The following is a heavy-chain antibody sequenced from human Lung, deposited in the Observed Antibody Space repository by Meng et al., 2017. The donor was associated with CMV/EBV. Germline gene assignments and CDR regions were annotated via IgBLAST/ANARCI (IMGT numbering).Heavy chain of an antibody. Sequence: SVKVSCKASGGIFNSYTINWVRQAPGQGLEWMGRIIPSLGIANYAQKFQGRVTITADKSSSTAYMELSSLRSEDTAVYFCARMGASGYLDYWGQGTLVTVSS. CDR2: IIPSLGIA. CDR1: GGIFNSYT. CDR3: ARMGASGYLDY. J-gene: IGHJ4*02. D-gene: IGHD3-3*01. V-gene: IGHV1-69*02.